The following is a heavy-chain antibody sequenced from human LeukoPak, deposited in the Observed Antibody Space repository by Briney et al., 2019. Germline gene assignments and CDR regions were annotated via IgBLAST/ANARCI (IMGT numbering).Heavy chain of an antibody. V-gene: IGHV3-23*01. CDR1: GFTFSSYA. CDR3: AKVYRAGELLGLNY. J-gene: IGHJ4*02. D-gene: IGHD1-26*01. Sequence: GGSLRLSCAASGFTFSSYAMSWVRQAPGKGLEWVSAISGSGGSTYYADSVKGRFTISRDNSKNTLYLQMNSLRAEDTAVYYCAKVYRAGELLGLNYWGQGTLVTVSS. CDR2: ISGSGGST.